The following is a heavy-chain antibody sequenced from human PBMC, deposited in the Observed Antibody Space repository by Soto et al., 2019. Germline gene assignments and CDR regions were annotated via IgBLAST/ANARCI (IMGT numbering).Heavy chain of an antibody. CDR1: GFTFSSYG. J-gene: IGHJ6*02. CDR2: ISYDGSNK. CDR3: AKVSVDYVWGWTISGMDV. Sequence: GWSLRLSCAASGFTFSSYGMHWVRQAPGKGLEWVAVISYDGSNKYYADSVKGRFTISRDNSKNTLYLQMNSLRAEDTAVYYCAKVSVDYVWGWTISGMDVWGQGTTVTVSS. D-gene: IGHD3-16*01. V-gene: IGHV3-30*18.